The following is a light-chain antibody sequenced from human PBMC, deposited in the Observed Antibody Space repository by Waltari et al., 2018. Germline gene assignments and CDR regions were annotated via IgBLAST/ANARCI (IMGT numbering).Light chain of an antibody. CDR1: NSDVGNYNL. CDR2: EVI. CDR3: CSYAGSGTYV. Sequence: QSALTQPASVSGTPGPSLTISCTGPNSDVGNYNLVSWYQHHPGEAPKLMICEVIKRPSGVSNRFSGSKSGNTASLTISGLQAEDEADYYCCSYAGSGTYVFGTGTKVTVL. J-gene: IGLJ1*01. V-gene: IGLV2-23*02.